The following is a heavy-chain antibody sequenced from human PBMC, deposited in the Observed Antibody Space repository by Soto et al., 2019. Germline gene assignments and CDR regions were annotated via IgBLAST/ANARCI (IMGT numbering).Heavy chain of an antibody. Sequence: PGGSLRLSCAASGFTFSSYAMSWVRQAPGKGLEWVSAISGSGDSTYYADSVKGRFTISRDNSKNTLYLQMNSLRAEDTAVYYCAKTIYSVPNSPFDYWGQGTLVTVSS. CDR1: GFTFSSYA. V-gene: IGHV3-23*01. D-gene: IGHD2-15*01. CDR2: ISGSGDST. CDR3: AKTIYSVPNSPFDY. J-gene: IGHJ4*02.